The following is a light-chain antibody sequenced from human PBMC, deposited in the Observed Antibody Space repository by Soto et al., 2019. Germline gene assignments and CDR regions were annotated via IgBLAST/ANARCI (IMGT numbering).Light chain of an antibody. CDR3: QQFGNSPYT. CDR1: QSVSSSY. CDR2: GAS. J-gene: IGKJ2*01. Sequence: EIVLTQSPGTLSLSPGERATLSCRASQSVSSSYLAWYQQKPGQAPRLLIYGASSRATGIPDRFSGSGSGTDFPLTISRLEPEDFAVYYCQQFGNSPYTFGQGTRREIK. V-gene: IGKV3-20*01.